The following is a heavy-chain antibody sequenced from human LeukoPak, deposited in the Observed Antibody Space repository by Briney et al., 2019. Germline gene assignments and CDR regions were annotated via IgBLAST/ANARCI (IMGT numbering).Heavy chain of an antibody. Sequence: VASVKVSCKASGDTFSNYAISWVRQAPGQVLEWLGGIIPMCDTANYAQKFQGRVTISADKSTTTAYMELTSLQSEDTAVYYCARLGGASHYFHMDVRGKGTTVTVSS. J-gene: IGHJ6*03. CDR1: GDTFSNYA. V-gene: IGHV1-69*06. CDR2: IIPMCDTA. D-gene: IGHD3-16*01. CDR3: ARLGGASHYFHMDV.